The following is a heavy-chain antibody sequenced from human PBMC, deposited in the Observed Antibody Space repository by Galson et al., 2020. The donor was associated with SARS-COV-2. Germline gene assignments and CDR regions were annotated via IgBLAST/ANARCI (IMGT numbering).Heavy chain of an antibody. CDR2: INHSGST. J-gene: IGHJ4*02. D-gene: IGHD3-3*01. CDR3: ARDFWSGNGA. Sequence: SETLSLTCAVYGGSFSGYYWSWIRQPPGKGLEWIGEINHSGSTNYNPSLKSRVTISVDTSKNQFSLKLGSVTAADTAVYYCARDFWSGNGAWGEGTLVTGCS. V-gene: IGHV4-34*01. CDR1: GGSFSGYY.